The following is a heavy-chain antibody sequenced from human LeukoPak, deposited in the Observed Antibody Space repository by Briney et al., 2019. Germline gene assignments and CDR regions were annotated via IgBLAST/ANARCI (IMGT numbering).Heavy chain of an antibody. D-gene: IGHD3-22*01. Sequence: GGSLRLSCAVSGITLSNYGMSWVRQAPGKGLEWVAGISGSGGGTTYADSVKGRFTISRDNPKNTLYLQMNSLRAEDTAAYFCAKRGVVIRVILVGFHKEAYYFDSWGQGALVTVSS. J-gene: IGHJ4*02. V-gene: IGHV3-23*01. CDR1: GITLSNYG. CDR2: ISGSGGGT. CDR3: AKRGVVIRVILVGFHKEAYYFDS.